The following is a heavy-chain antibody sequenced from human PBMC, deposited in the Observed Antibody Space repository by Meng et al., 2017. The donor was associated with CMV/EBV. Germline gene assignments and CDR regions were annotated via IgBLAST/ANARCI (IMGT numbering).Heavy chain of an antibody. V-gene: IGHV3-9*01. Sequence: SCAASGSTFDYYVMYWVRQAPGKVLEWVSGISWNSGTKCYGDSMKGRFITSRDNAKNSLYLQMNSLRAEDTALYFCAKDIRERLGAAIDYWGQGTLVTVSS. D-gene: IGHD6-25*01. CDR1: GSTFDYYV. CDR2: ISWNSGTK. J-gene: IGHJ4*02. CDR3: AKDIRERLGAAIDY.